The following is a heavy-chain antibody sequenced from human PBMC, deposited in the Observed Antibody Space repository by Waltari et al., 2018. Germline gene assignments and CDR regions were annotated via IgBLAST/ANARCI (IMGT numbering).Heavy chain of an antibody. CDR2: IFYTVNT. D-gene: IGHD2-2*01. V-gene: IGHV4-59*01. J-gene: IGHJ5*02. Sequence: VLLEESGPGLVKPSETLSLTCTVSGVSISGFYWTWIRHPPGKGLEYIGYIFYTVNTNDNPPLKSRVIISVDTSRNQFSLKMRSLTAADTAVYYCARLGGDRFGSLRHCGPASCTTWIDPWGRGTLVTVSS. CDR3: ARLGGDRFGSLRHCGPASCTTWIDP. CDR1: GVSISGFY.